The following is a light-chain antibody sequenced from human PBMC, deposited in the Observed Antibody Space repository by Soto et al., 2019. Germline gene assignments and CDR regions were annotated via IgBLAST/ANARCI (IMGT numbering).Light chain of an antibody. J-gene: IGKJ4*01. CDR1: QSLLSSNGNNY. V-gene: IGKV2-28*01. Sequence: DIVLTQSPLSLPVTPGEPASISCRSSQSLLSSNGNNYLDWYLQKPGQSQQVLIYLGSNRASGVPDRFSGSGSGTDFTLKISRVEAEDVGVYYCMQGLTTPLTFGGGTKVDIK. CDR2: LGS. CDR3: MQGLTTPLT.